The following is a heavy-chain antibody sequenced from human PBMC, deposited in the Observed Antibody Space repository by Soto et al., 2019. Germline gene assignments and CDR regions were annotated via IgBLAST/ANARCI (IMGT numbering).Heavy chain of an antibody. V-gene: IGHV5-51*01. CDR2: IYPGDSDT. CDR3: ARIIYCTNGVCSLGMDV. D-gene: IGHD2-8*01. CDR1: GYSFTNYW. J-gene: IGHJ6*02. Sequence: GESLKISCKGSGYSFTNYWIGWVRQMPGKGLEWMGIIYPGDSDTRYSPSFQGQVTISADKSISTAYLQWSSLKASDTAMYCCARIIYCTNGVCSLGMDVWGQGTTLTVSS.